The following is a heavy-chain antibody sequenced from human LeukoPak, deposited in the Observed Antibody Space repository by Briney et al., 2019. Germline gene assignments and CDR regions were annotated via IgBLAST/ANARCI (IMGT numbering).Heavy chain of an antibody. D-gene: IGHD6-13*01. V-gene: IGHV1-8*01. CDR1: GYTFTSYD. CDR3: ARGRSSSWHNYYYYYGMDV. CDR2: MNPNSGNT. Sequence: GASVKVSCKASGYTFTSYDINWVRQATGQGLEWMGWMNPNSGNTGYAQKFQGRVTMTRNTSISTAYMELSSLRSEDTAVYYCARGRSSSWHNYYYYYGMDVGGQGTTVTVSS. J-gene: IGHJ6*02.